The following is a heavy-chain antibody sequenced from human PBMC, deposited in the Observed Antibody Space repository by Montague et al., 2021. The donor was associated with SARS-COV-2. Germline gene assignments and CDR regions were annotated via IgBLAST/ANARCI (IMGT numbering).Heavy chain of an antibody. CDR1: GGSISSYY. J-gene: IGHJ3*02. CDR3: ARQRRYQLPITIFGVVMADAFDI. CDR2: IYYSGST. D-gene: IGHD3-3*01. Sequence: SETLSLTCTVSGGSISSYYWCWIRQPPGKGLEWIGYIYYSGSTNYNPSLKSRVTISVDTSKNQFPLKLSSVTAAATAVYYCARQRRYQLPITIFGVVMADAFDIWGQGTMVTVSS. V-gene: IGHV4-59*08.